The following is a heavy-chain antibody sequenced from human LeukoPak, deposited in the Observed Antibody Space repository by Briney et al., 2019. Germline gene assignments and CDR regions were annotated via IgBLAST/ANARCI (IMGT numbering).Heavy chain of an antibody. V-gene: IGHV4-4*07. J-gene: IGHJ5*02. CDR2: IYTSGST. Sequence: PSETLSLTCTVSGGSISSYYWSWIRQPAGKGLEWIGRIYTSGSTNYNPSLKSRVTMSVDTSKNQFSLKLSSVTAADTAVYYCAREWELRTYNWFDPWGQRTLVTVSS. CDR3: AREWELRTYNWFDP. CDR1: GGSISSYY. D-gene: IGHD1-26*01.